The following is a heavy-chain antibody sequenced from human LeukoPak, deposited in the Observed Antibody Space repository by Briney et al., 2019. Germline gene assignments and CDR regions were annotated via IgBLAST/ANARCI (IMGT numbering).Heavy chain of an antibody. CDR2: IYNSGST. CDR3: ARRPWGGLDV. CDR1: GDSISNYY. V-gene: IGHV4-59*01. J-gene: IGHJ6*04. D-gene: IGHD1-26*01. Sequence: PSETLSLTCTVSGDSISNYYWNWIRQPPGKGLEWIGYIYNSGSTNYNPSLKSRVTISVDTSKNQFSLNLSSVTAADTAVYFCARRPWGGLDVGGKGTRVTVSS.